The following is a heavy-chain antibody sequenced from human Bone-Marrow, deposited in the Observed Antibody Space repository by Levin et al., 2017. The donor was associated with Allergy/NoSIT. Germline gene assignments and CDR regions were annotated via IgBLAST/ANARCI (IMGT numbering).Heavy chain of an antibody. D-gene: IGHD5/OR15-5a*01. CDR1: GGSISSSNW. Sequence: TSETLSLTCAVSGGSISSSNWWSWVRQPPGKGLEWIGEIYHSGSTNYNPSLKSRVTISVDKSKNQFSLKLSSVTAADTAVYYCARDQRVSTPRYYYYGMDVWGQGTTVTVSS. CDR2: IYHSGST. CDR3: ARDQRVSTPRYYYYGMDV. V-gene: IGHV4-4*02. J-gene: IGHJ6*02.